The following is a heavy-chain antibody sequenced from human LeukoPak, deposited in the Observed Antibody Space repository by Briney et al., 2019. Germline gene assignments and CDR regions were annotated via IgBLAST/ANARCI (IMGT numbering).Heavy chain of an antibody. J-gene: IGHJ4*02. CDR1: GFTFGDYA. V-gene: IGHV3-49*04. CDR2: IRSKAYGGTT. D-gene: IGHD1-26*01. Sequence: PGGSLRLSCTASGFTFGDYAMSWVRQAPGKGLEWVGFIRSKAYGGTTEYAASVKGRFTISRDDSKSIAYLQMNSLKTEDTAVYYCTPGGGSIVGATGLWGQGTLVTVSS. CDR3: TPGGGSIVGATGL.